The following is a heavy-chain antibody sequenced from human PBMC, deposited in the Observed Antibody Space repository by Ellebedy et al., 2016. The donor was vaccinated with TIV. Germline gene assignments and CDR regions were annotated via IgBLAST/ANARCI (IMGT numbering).Heavy chain of an antibody. CDR2: IYYSGNT. CDR1: GGSISSSTYY. CDR3: ARARDLSFDP. V-gene: IGHV4-39*07. J-gene: IGHJ5*02. Sequence: SETLSLXXTLSGGSISSSTYYWGWIRQPPGKGLEWIGSIYYSGNTHYNPSLKSRVTISVDTSKNQFSLKLNSVTAADTAVYYCARARDLSFDPWGQGTLVTVSS. D-gene: IGHD5/OR15-5a*01.